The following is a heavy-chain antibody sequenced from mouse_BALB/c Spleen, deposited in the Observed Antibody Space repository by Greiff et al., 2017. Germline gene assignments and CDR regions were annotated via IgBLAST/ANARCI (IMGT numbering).Heavy chain of an antibody. D-gene: IGHD4-1*01. V-gene: IGHV5-17*02. J-gene: IGHJ2*01. CDR3: ARSWDVDY. Sequence: EVKVVESGGGLVQPGGSRKLSCAASGFTFSSFGMHWVRQAPEKGLEWVAYISSGSSTIYYADTVKGRFTISRDNPKNTLFLQMTILRSEDTAMYYCARSWDVDYWGQGTTLTVSS. CDR1: GFTFSSFG. CDR2: ISSGSSTI.